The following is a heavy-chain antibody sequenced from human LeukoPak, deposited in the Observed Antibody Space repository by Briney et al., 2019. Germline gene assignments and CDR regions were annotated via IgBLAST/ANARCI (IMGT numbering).Heavy chain of an antibody. V-gene: IGHV4-34*01. J-gene: IGHJ4*02. D-gene: IGHD6-13*01. CDR3: ARVGYSSSWYVEDY. Sequence: SETLSLTCAVYGGSFSGYYWSWLRQPPGKGLEGIGEINHSGSTNYNPSLKSRVTISVDTSKNQFSLKLSSVTAADTSVYYCARVGYSSSWYVEDYWGQGTLVTVSS. CDR2: INHSGST. CDR1: GGSFSGYY.